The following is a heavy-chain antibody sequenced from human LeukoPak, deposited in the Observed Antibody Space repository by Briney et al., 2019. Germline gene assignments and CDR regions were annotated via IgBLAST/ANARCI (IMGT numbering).Heavy chain of an antibody. D-gene: IGHD2-8*01. Sequence: SETLSLTCTASGTSITSYYWNWIRHAPGQGPEWIGYGHYSGITKYNPPLKSRVTISVDTSKNQFSLRLSSVTAAETAVYFCAKWASDNRAFDLWGQGTLVTGPS. J-gene: IGHJ4*02. CDR3: AKWASDNRAFDL. V-gene: IGHV4-59*08. CDR2: GHYSGIT. CDR1: GTSITSYY.